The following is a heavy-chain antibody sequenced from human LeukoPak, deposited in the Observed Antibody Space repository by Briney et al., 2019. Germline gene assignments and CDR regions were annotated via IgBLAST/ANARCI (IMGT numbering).Heavy chain of an antibody. D-gene: IGHD3-10*01. Sequence: KGLXXFSYISSSGSTIYYADSVKGRFTISRDNAKNSLYLQMNSLRAEDTAVYYCARSHGSGIGLDYWGQGTLVTVSS. V-gene: IGHV3-11*01. J-gene: IGHJ4*02. CDR2: ISSSGSTI. CDR3: ARSHGSGIGLDY.